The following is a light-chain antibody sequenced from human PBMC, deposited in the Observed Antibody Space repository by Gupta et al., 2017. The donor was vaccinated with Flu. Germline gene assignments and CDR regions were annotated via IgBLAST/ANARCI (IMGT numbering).Light chain of an antibody. CDR2: AAS. CDR3: QQTNSFPIT. Sequence: DIQMTQSPSSVSASVGDRVTITCRASQGISSRLVWYQQKAGKAPRLLVYAASTLQSGVPSRFSGSGSGTDFTLTISSLQPEDFATYYCQQTNSFPITFGQGTLMEIK. V-gene: IGKV1-12*01. CDR1: QGISSR. J-gene: IGKJ5*01.